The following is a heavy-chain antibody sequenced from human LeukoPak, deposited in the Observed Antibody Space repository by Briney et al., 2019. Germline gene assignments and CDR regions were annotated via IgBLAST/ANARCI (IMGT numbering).Heavy chain of an antibody. J-gene: IGHJ4*02. CDR1: GGSFSGYY. CDR3: ARGNTYYDILTGYYPFDY. V-gene: IGHV4-34*01. Sequence: ASETLSLTCAVYGGSFSGYYWSWIRQPPGKGLEWIGEINHSGSTNYNPSLKSRVTISVDTSKNQFSLKLSSVTAADTAVYYCARGNTYYDILTGYYPFDYWGQGTLVTVSS. CDR2: INHSGST. D-gene: IGHD3-9*01.